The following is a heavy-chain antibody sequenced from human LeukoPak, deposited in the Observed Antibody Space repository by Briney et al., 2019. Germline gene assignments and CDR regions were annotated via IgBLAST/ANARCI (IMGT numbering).Heavy chain of an antibody. D-gene: IGHD4-17*01. CDR3: ARQGDYGNWFDP. V-gene: IGHV4-59*08. J-gene: IGHJ5*02. CDR1: GGSISSYY. CDR2: TYYSGST. Sequence: SETLSLTCTVSGGSISSYYWSWIRQPPGKGLEWIGYTYYSGSTNYNPSLKSRVTISVDTSKNQFSLKLSSVTAADTAVYYCARQGDYGNWFDPWGQGTLVTVSS.